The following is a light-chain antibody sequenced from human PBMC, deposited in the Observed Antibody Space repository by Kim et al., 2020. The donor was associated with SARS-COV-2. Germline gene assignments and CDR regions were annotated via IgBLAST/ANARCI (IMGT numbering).Light chain of an antibody. Sequence: SSSVGDRVTITCRASQVIGAALNWYQQKSGKAPKLLIYGASSLETGFPSRFDGSGAGTDFTLTISNLQPEDVASYYCLQDSSYPYTFGQGTKLEI. J-gene: IGKJ2*01. CDR2: GAS. CDR3: LQDSSYPYT. V-gene: IGKV1-6*01. CDR1: QVIGAA.